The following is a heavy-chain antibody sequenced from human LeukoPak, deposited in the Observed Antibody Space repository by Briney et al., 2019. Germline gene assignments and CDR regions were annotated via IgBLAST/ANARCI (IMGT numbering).Heavy chain of an antibody. D-gene: IGHD4-23*01. J-gene: IGHJ4*02. Sequence: GGSLRLSCTTSGFNFRAYWMGWVRQAPGKGLEWVANIHQHGSKENYVDSVKGRFTISRDNAKNSVFLQMDSLRAEDTAVYYCARAEIETTVVTGVDYWGQGTLVTVSS. CDR3: ARAEIETTVVTGVDY. CDR1: GFNFRAYW. V-gene: IGHV3-7*03. CDR2: IHQHGSKE.